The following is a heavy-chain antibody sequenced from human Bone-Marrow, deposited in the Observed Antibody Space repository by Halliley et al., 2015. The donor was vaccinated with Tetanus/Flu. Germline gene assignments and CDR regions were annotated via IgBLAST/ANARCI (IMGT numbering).Heavy chain of an antibody. CDR2: FTHSGST. D-gene: IGHD3-9*01. J-gene: IGHJ4*02. V-gene: IGHV4-34*01. CDR3: ARGEDFDYLLPYF. Sequence: TLSLTCTVSGGAIASYYWSWIRQPPGKGLEWIGEFTHSGSTNYNPSLKSRVTISVDTSTNQFSLKLTSMTAADTAVYYCARGEDFDYLLPYFWGQGTLVTVSS. CDR1: GGAIASYY.